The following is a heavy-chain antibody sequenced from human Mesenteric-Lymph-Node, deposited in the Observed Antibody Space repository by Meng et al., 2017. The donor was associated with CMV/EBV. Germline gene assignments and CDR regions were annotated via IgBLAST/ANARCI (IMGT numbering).Heavy chain of an antibody. CDR1: GGSFSGYY. CDR3: ARSPGPFDY. CDR2: INHSGST. V-gene: IGHV4-34*01. Sequence: LSLTCAVYGGSFSGYYRSCIRQPPGKGLEWIGEINHSGSTNYNPSLKSRVTISVDTSKNQFSLKLSSVTAADTAVYYCARSPGPFDYWGQGTLVTVSS. J-gene: IGHJ4*02.